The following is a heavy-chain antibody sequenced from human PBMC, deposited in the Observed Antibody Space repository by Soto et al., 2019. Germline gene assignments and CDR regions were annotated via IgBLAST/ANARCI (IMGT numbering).Heavy chain of an antibody. CDR2: IRSKAYGGTT. V-gene: IGHV3-49*04. J-gene: IGHJ4*02. CDR3: TRVNTYYYDSSGLDY. Sequence: GASLRLSCTASGFTFGDYAMSWVRQAPGKGLEWVGFIRSKAYGGTTEYAASVKGRFTISGDDSKSIAYLQMNSLKTEDTAVYYCTRVNTYYYDSSGLDYWGQGTLVTVSS. D-gene: IGHD3-22*01. CDR1: GFTFGDYA.